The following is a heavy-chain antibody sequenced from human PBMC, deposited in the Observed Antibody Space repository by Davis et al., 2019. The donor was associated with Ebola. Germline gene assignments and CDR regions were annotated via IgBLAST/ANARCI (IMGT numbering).Heavy chain of an antibody. J-gene: IGHJ6*01. CDR2: ISYSGST. V-gene: IGHV4-59*01. CDR3: LLQERL. Sequence: SETLSLTCPVSGGSINCNHWSWIRQSPGKGLDWIAYISYSGSTYHNPSLKSRGTISVDTPKNKLSLKLSLHQGPIGLPPGTLLQERLWG. CDR1: GGSINCNH.